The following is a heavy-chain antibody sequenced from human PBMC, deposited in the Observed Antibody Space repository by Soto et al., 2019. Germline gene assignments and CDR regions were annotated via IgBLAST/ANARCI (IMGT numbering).Heavy chain of an antibody. D-gene: IGHD2-8*01. Sequence: EVQLLESGGGLVQPGGSLRLSCSASGFNFGSYGMSWVRQAPGKGLEWVSGLTASGRDTYYTDSVKGRFTISRDNTRNTVYLQISSLRGEDTAVFHCAKGLGNAKEVCGHGTKVTVSS. CDR1: GFNFGSYG. V-gene: IGHV3-23*01. CDR3: AKGLGNAKEV. J-gene: IGHJ6*02. CDR2: LTASGRDT.